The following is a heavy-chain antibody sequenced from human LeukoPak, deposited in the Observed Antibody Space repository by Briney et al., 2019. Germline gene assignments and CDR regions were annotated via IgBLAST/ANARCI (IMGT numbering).Heavy chain of an antibody. V-gene: IGHV4-34*01. J-gene: IGHJ3*02. CDR3: ARPLTVAGTVSWAFDI. Sequence: PSETLSLTCAVYGGSFSGYYWSWIRQPPGKGLEWIREINHSGSTNYNPSLKSRVTISVDTSKNQFSLKLSSVTAADTAVYYCARPLTVAGTVSWAFDIWGQGTMVTVSS. CDR2: INHSGST. CDR1: GGSFSGYY. D-gene: IGHD6-19*01.